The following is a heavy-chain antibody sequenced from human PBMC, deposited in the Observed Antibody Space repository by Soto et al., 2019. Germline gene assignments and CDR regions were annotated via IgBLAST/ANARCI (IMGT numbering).Heavy chain of an antibody. CDR3: ARENDPKPLFDY. Sequence: GGSLRLSCAASGFTFSSYSMNGVRQAPGKGLEWVSSISSSSSYIYYADSVKDRFNISRDNAKNPLYLQMNSLRAEDTAVYYCARENDPKPLFDYWGQGTLVTVSS. CDR1: GFTFSSYS. V-gene: IGHV3-21*01. J-gene: IGHJ4*02. CDR2: ISSSSSYI.